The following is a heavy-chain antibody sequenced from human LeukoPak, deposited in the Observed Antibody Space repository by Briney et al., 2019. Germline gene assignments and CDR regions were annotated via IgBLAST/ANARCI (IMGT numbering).Heavy chain of an antibody. D-gene: IGHD5-18*01. J-gene: IGHJ4*02. CDR3: ARHRGTAMEY. V-gene: IGHV4-39*01. Sequence: KTSETLSLTCTVSGGSISSSSYYWGWIRQPPGKGLEWIGSIYYSGSTNYNPSLKSRVTISVDTSKNQFSLKLSSVTAADTAVYYCARHRGTAMEYWGQGTLVTVSS. CDR2: IYYSGST. CDR1: GGSISSSSYY.